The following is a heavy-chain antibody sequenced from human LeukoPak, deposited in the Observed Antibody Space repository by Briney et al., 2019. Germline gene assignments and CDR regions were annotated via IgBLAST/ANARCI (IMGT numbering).Heavy chain of an antibody. Sequence: SETLSLTCTVSGGSIRSGSYYWSWIRQPAGKGLEWIGRIHTSGSTNYNPSLKSRVTISVDTSKSQFSLKLSSVTAADTAVYYCARDLYYYDSSGYYLWGFDIWGQGTMVTVSS. CDR3: ARDLYYYDSSGYYLWGFDI. CDR2: IHTSGST. CDR1: GGSIRSGSYY. V-gene: IGHV4-61*02. J-gene: IGHJ3*02. D-gene: IGHD3-22*01.